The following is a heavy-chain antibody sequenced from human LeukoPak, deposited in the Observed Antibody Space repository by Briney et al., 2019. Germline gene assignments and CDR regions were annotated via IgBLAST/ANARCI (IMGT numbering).Heavy chain of an antibody. J-gene: IGHJ1*01. V-gene: IGHV3-21*01. CDR3: ARGTYSGALS. CDR1: GFTFSSYN. CDR2: ISSSTYI. D-gene: IGHD6-19*01. Sequence: GGSLRLSCAASGFTFSSYNMNWVRQAPGKGLEWVSSISSSTYIYYADSVKGRFTISRDNSKNTLYLQMNTLTADDTAVYYCARGTYSGALSWGRGTLVTVSS.